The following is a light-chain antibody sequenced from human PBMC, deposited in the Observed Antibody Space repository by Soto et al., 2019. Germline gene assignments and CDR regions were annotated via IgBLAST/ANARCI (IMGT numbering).Light chain of an antibody. J-gene: IGLJ3*02. CDR2: GDN. V-gene: IGLV1-40*01. CDR1: SSNIGATYD. CDR3: QSYDTSLSGWV. Sequence: QPVLTQPPSVSGAPGQRVTISCTGSSSNIGATYDVHWFQHLPGTAPKLLIYGDNNRPSGVPDRFSGSKSGTSASLAITWLQAEDEADYYCQSYDTSLSGWVFGGGTKLTVL.